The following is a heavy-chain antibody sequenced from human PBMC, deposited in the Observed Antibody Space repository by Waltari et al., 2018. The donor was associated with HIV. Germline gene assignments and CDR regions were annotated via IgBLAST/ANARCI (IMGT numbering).Heavy chain of an antibody. V-gene: IGHV3-53*02. CDR1: GFSVNTSY. Sequence: EVQLVETGGGLIQPGGSLRLSCTASGFSVNTSYMSWVRQAPGKGLGWVSSIYSSGNTYYADSVKGRFTISRDNTKNTVYFEMNSLRAEDTAVYFCARESMYSGSFYFYYYGMDVWGQGTTVTVSS. CDR2: IYSSGNT. D-gene: IGHD1-26*01. CDR3: ARESMYSGSFYFYYYGMDV. J-gene: IGHJ6*02.